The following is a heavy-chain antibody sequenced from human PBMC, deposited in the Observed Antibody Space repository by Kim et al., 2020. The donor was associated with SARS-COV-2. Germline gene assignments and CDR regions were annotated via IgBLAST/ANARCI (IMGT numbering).Heavy chain of an antibody. CDR3: ARDRSGSYAFYYYGMDV. D-gene: IGHD1-26*01. J-gene: IGHJ6*02. V-gene: IGHV3-48*02. Sequence: EQGRFTIARDNTKNTLYLQMNSLRDEDTAVYYCARDRSGSYAFYYYGMDVWGQGTTVTVSS.